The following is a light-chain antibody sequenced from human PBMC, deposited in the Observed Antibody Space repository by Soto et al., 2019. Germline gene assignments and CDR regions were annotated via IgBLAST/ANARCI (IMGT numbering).Light chain of an antibody. CDR3: SSFTSSITYV. Sequence: QSALTQPASVSGSPGQSITISCTGTSSDVGGYNSVSWYRQDPGKAPKLMLYDVTNPPSGGSNRFSGSKSGNTASLTISGLQAEDEADYYCSSFTSSITYVFGTGTQLTVL. CDR1: SSDVGGYNS. CDR2: DVT. J-gene: IGLJ1*01. V-gene: IGLV2-14*01.